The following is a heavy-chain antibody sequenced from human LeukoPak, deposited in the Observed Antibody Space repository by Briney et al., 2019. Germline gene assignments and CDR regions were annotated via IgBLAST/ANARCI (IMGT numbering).Heavy chain of an antibody. J-gene: IGHJ4*02. CDR2: IYTSGST. CDR3: ARQAESGSYEFDY. V-gene: IGHV4-4*09. D-gene: IGHD1-26*01. CDR1: GGSFRGYY. Sequence: SETLSLTCAVYGGSFRGYYWSWIRQPPGKGLEWIGYIYTSGSTNYNPSLKSRVTISVDTSKNQFSLKLSSVTAADTAVYYCARQAESGSYEFDYWGQGTLVTVSS.